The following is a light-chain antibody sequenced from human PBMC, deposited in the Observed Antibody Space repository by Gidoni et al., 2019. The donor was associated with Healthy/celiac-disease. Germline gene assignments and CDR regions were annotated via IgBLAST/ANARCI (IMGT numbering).Light chain of an antibody. CDR3: CSYAGSSTVV. Sequence: QSALTQPASVSGSPGQSITISCTGTSSDVGSYNLVSWYQQHPGKAPKLRIYEVIKRPSGVSNRFSGSKSGNKASRTISGLQAEDEADYYCCSYAGSSTVVFGGGTKLTGL. J-gene: IGLJ2*01. CDR1: SSDVGSYNL. CDR2: EVI. V-gene: IGLV2-23*02.